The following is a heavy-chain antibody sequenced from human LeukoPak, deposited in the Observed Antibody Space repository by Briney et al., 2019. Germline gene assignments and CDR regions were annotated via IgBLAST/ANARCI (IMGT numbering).Heavy chain of an antibody. Sequence: SETLSLTCTVSGGSISSYYWSWIRQPPGKGLEWIGYIFYTGSTNYNPSLKSRVTISVDTSKNQFSLKLSSVTAADTAVYYCARQVGSYGSHFDYWGQGTLVTVSS. J-gene: IGHJ4*02. CDR1: GGSISSYY. V-gene: IGHV4-59*08. CDR2: IFYTGST. D-gene: IGHD1-26*01. CDR3: ARQVGSYGSHFDY.